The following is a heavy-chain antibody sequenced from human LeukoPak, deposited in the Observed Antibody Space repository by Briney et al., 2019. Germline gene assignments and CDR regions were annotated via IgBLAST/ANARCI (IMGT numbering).Heavy chain of an antibody. CDR3: AKMKAGSSSTWIYFDY. J-gene: IGHJ4*02. CDR1: GFTFSSYG. D-gene: IGHD6-6*01. V-gene: IGHV3-30*02. CDR2: IRYDGSDK. Sequence: PGGSLRLSCAASGFTFSSYGMHWVRQAPGKGLEWVAFIRYDGSDKYYADSVKGRFTISRDNSKNTLYLQMNSLRAEDTAVYYCAKMKAGSSSTWIYFDYWGQGTLVTVSS.